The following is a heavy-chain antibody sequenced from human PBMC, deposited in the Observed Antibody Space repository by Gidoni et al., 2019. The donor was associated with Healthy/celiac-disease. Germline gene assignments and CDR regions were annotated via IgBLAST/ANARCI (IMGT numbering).Heavy chain of an antibody. CDR2: IIPILGIA. CDR3: ARDWGVVPATYYYGMDV. D-gene: IGHD2-2*01. J-gene: IGHJ6*02. Sequence: QVQLVQAGAEVKKPGSSVKVSCKASGGTFSCYAISWVRQAPGQGLEWIGRIIPILGIANYAQKFQGRVTITADKSTSTAYMELSSLRSEDTAVYYCARDWGVVPATYYYGMDVWGQGTTVTVSS. V-gene: IGHV1-69*04. CDR1: GGTFSCYA.